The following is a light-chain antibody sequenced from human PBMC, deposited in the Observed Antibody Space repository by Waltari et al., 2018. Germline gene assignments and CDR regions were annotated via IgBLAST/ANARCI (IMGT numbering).Light chain of an antibody. V-gene: IGLV2-14*01. Sequence: QSTLTQPASVSGSPGQSITISCSATSNDVGAYNFVSWTQQHPGKAPKLIIYEVTNRPSGVSDRFSGSKSGNTASLTISGLRAEDEADYYCSSYTTTTSYVFGTGTKVTVL. CDR2: EVT. CDR1: SNDVGAYNF. J-gene: IGLJ1*01. CDR3: SSYTTTTSYV.